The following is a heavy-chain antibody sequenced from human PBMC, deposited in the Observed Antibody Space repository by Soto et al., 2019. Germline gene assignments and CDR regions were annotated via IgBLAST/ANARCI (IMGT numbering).Heavy chain of an antibody. CDR3: ARRVRGVRSQYGMDV. V-gene: IGHV1-18*01. CDR2: ISAYSGNT. CDR1: GYTFTSYG. D-gene: IGHD3-10*02. J-gene: IGHJ6*02. Sequence: GASVKVSCKASGYTFTSYGISWVRQAPGQGLEWMGWISAYSGNTNYAQKLQGRVTMTTDTSTSTAYMELRSLRSDDTAVYYCARRVRGVRSQYGMDVWGQGTTVTVSS.